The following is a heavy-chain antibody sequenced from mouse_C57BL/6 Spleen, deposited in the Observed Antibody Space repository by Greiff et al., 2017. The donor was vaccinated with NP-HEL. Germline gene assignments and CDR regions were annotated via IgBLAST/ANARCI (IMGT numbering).Heavy chain of an antibody. CDR1: GFTFSSYA. CDR2: ISDGGSYT. CDR3: ARDRSNYGFLDY. J-gene: IGHJ2*01. Sequence: EVQLVESGGGLVKPGGSLKLSCAASGFTFSSYAMSWVRQTPEKRLEWVATISDGGSYTYYPDNVKGRFTISRDNAKNNLYLQMSHLKSEDTAMYYCARDRSNYGFLDYWGQGTTLTVSS. V-gene: IGHV5-4*01. D-gene: IGHD2-5*01.